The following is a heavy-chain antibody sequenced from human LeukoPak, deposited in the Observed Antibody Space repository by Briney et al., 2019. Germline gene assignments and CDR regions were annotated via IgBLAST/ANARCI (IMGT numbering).Heavy chain of an antibody. CDR3: ASLGIAAAGRGCFDY. J-gene: IGHJ4*02. D-gene: IGHD6-13*01. CDR2: ISSSSSYI. V-gene: IGHV3-21*01. CDR1: VFTFSSYS. Sequence: PGGSLRLSCAASVFTFSSYSMNWVRQAPGKGLEWVSSISSSSSYIYYADSVKGRFTISRDNAKNSLYLQMNSLRAEDTAVYYCASLGIAAAGRGCFDYWGQGTPVTVSS.